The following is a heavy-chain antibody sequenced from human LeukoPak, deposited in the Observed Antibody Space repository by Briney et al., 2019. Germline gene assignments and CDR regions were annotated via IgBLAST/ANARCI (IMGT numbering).Heavy chain of an antibody. D-gene: IGHD2-15*01. CDR1: GGSINSSSYY. V-gene: IGHV4-39*07. CDR3: ARDFRVVADR. J-gene: IGHJ4*02. CDR2: IYYSGST. Sequence: PSETLSLTCTVSGGSINSSSYYWGWISQPPGKGLEWIGSIYYSGSTYYNPSLKSRVTISVDTSKNQFSLKLSSVTAADTAVYYCARDFRVVADRWGQGTLVTVSS.